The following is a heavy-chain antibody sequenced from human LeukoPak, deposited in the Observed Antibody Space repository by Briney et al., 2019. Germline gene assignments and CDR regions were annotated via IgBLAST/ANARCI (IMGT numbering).Heavy chain of an antibody. CDR2: LDYSGST. D-gene: IGHD3-22*01. J-gene: IGHJ4*02. CDR3: ARQIYDSSGYWDY. Sequence: PSETLSLTCTVSGGSISSSSYYWGWIRQPPEKGLEWIGSLDYSGSTYLNPSLKSRVTISGDTSKNQFSLKLSSLTAADTAVYYCARQIYDSSGYWDYWGQGTLVTVSS. V-gene: IGHV4-39*01. CDR1: GGSISSSSYY.